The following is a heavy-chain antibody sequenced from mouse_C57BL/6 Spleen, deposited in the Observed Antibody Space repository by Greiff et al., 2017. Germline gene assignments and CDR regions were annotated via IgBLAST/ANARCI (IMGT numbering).Heavy chain of an antibody. D-gene: IGHD1-1*01. CDR1: GYTFTDYY. V-gene: IGHV1-26*01. CDR3: ARSHYYGSSFIAY. Sequence: VQLQQSGPELVKPGASVKISCKASGYTFTDYYMNWVKQSPGKSLEWLGDINPNNGGTSYNQMFKGKATLTVDKSSSTAYMELRSLTSEDSAVYYSARSHYYGSSFIAYWGQGTLVTVSA. J-gene: IGHJ3*01. CDR2: INPNNGGT.